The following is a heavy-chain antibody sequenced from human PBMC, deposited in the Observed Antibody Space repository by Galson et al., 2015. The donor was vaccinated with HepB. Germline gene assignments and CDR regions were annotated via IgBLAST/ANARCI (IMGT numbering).Heavy chain of an antibody. Sequence: SVKVSCKAFGYTFSGYFTHWVRQAPGQGLEWMGRINPNTGGTNYAQRFQGRVTMTRDTSISTAYMELSRLRSDDTAVYYCARDGAAAGNWLDPWGQGTLVTVSS. CDR2: INPNTGGT. V-gene: IGHV1-2*06. CDR1: GYTFSGYF. CDR3: ARDGAAAGNWLDP. J-gene: IGHJ5*02. D-gene: IGHD6-13*01.